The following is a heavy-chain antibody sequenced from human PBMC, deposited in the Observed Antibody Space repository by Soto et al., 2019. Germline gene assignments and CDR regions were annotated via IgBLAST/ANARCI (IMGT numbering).Heavy chain of an antibody. Sequence: PGGSLRLSCAVSVFTFSDYAMNWVRQVPGKGLEWVSAISGSGVSTNYADSVKGRFTISRDNSKNTLYLQMNSLRAEDTAVYYCAKEGEHSSGWANFDYWGQGTLVTVSS. CDR3: AKEGEHSSGWANFDY. D-gene: IGHD6-19*01. V-gene: IGHV3-23*01. CDR2: ISGSGVST. CDR1: VFTFSDYA. J-gene: IGHJ4*02.